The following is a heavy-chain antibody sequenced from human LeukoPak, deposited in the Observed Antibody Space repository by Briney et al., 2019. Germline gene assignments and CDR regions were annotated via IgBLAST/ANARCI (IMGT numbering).Heavy chain of an antibody. J-gene: IGHJ5*02. Sequence: GGSLRLSCAASGFTVSTNYMSWVRQAPGRGLEWVSVIYAGGTTYYADSVKGRFTISRDNSKNTLYLQMNSLRDEDTAVYYCARDSSGWYDHWGQGALVTVSS. CDR3: ARDSSGWYDH. CDR2: IYAGGTT. V-gene: IGHV3-53*01. D-gene: IGHD6-19*01. CDR1: GFTVSTNY.